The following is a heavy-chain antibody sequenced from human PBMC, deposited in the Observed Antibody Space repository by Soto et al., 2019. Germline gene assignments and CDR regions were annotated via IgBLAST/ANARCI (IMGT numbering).Heavy chain of an antibody. J-gene: IGHJ5*02. CDR3: ARGPSHSRRWLNNWFDP. V-gene: IGHV6-1*01. D-gene: IGHD6-13*01. CDR2: TYYRSKWYN. CDR1: GDSVSSNSAA. Sequence: SQTLSLTCAISGDSVSSNSAAWNWIRQSPSRGLEWLGRTYYRSKWYNDYAVSVKSRITINPDTSKNQFSLQLNSVTPEDTAVYYCARGPSHSRRWLNNWFDPWGQGTLVTVSS.